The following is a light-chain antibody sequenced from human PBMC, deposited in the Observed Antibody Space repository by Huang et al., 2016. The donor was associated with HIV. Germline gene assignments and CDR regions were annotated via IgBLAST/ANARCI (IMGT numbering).Light chain of an antibody. CDR2: GAS. V-gene: IGKV3-15*01. J-gene: IGKJ3*01. Sequence: EIVMTQSPATLSVSPGERATLSCRASQSVSSNLACYQQKPGQAPRLLIYGASTRATGIPARFSGSGSGTDFTLTITSLQSEDFAVYYCQQYNNWPPEETFGPGTKVDFK. CDR1: QSVSSN. CDR3: QQYNNWPPEET.